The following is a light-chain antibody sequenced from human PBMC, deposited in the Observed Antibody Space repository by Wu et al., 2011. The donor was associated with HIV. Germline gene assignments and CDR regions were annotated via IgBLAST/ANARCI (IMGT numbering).Light chain of an antibody. CDR1: QSVSNY. CDR2: GAS. J-gene: IGKJ2*01. V-gene: IGKV3-20*01. Sequence: EIVLTQSPGTLSLSPGERATLSCRASQSVSNYLVWYQQKPGQAPRLLIYGASTRTTGIPDRFSGSGSGTDFTLTISRLEPEDFAVYYCQQYDSSSYTFGRDRSWRS. CDR3: QQYDSSSYT.